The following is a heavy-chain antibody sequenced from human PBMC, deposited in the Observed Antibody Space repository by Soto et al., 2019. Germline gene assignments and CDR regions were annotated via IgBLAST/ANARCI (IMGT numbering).Heavy chain of an antibody. J-gene: IGHJ4*02. D-gene: IGHD2-21*02. V-gene: IGHV4-39*01. CDR3: DRQRTTVVTQAYFDH. Sequence: TSETLSLTCIVSGESISSSSYYWGWIRQPPGKGLEWIGSIYYSGRTYYNPSFKSRVTISIDTSKNQFSLKLSSVTATDTAVYYCDRQRTTVVTQAYFDHWGQGALVTVS. CDR2: IYYSGRT. CDR1: GESISSSSYY.